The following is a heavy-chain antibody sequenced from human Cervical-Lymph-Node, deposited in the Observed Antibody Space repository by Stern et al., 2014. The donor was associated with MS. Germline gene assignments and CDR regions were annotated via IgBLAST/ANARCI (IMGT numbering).Heavy chain of an antibody. J-gene: IGHJ3*02. CDR3: ARDGPQVGAGSFDI. V-gene: IGHV4-31*03. D-gene: IGHD1-26*01. Sequence: VQLVESGPGLVKPSQTLSLTCTVSGGSISSDGEYWNWIRQLPGKGLEWIGYISYSGNTYNNPSLKSRVTISVDTSKNQFSLKLSSVTAADTAVYYCARDGPQVGAGSFDIWGRGTMVTVSS. CDR1: GGSISSDGEY. CDR2: ISYSGNT.